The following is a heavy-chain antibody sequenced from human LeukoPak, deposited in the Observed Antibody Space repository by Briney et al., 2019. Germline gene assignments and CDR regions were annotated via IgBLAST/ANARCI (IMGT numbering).Heavy chain of an antibody. J-gene: IGHJ6*02. D-gene: IGHD3-22*01. CDR2: IYSGGST. V-gene: IGHV3-53*01. Sequence: GGSLRLSCAASGFTVSSNYMSWVRQAPGKGLEWVSVIYSGGSTYYADSVKGRFTISRDNSKNTLYLQMNSLRAEDTAVYYCARDLSYYDNSGYTPHYYYGMDVWGQGTTVTVSS. CDR3: ARDLSYYDNSGYTPHYYYGMDV. CDR1: GFTVSSNY.